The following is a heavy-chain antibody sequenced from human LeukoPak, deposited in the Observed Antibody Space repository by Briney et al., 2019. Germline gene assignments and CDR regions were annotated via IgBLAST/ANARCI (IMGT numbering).Heavy chain of an antibody. CDR2: IRQDGGDK. Sequence: PGGSLRLSCATSGFTFSNYWMCWVRRAPGKGLEWVANIRQDGGDKYYADSVKGRFTISRDNAKNSLYLQMNSLRAEDTAVYSCARVIVTVPGQSDYFDYWGQGTLVTFSS. V-gene: IGHV3-7*03. CDR1: GFTFSNYW. D-gene: IGHD2/OR15-2a*01. J-gene: IGHJ4*02. CDR3: ARVIVTVPGQSDYFDY.